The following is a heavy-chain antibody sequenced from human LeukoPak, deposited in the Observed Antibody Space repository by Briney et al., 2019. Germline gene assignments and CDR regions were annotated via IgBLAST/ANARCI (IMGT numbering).Heavy chain of an antibody. CDR3: ARQGLSRTDPLDY. D-gene: IGHD4/OR15-4a*01. CDR1: GGSISSSSYY. V-gene: IGHV4-39*01. CDR2: IYYSGST. Sequence: SETLSLTCTVSGGSISSSSYYWGWIRQPPGKGLEWIGSIYYSGSTYYNPSLKGRVTISVDTSKNQFSLKLSSVTAADTAVYYCARQGLSRTDPLDYWGQGTLVTVSS. J-gene: IGHJ4*02.